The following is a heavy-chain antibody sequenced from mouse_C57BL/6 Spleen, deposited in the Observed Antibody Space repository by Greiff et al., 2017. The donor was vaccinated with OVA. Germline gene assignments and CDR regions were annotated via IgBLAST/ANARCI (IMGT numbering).Heavy chain of an antibody. D-gene: IGHD2-4*01. CDR3: ARKDYYDYDDVYYYAMDY. V-gene: IGHV2-2*01. Sequence: QVQLKQSGPGLVQPSQSLSITCTVSGFSLTSYGVHWVRQSPGKGLEWLGVIWSGGSTDYNAAFISRLSISKDNSKSQVFFKMNSLQADDTAIYYCARKDYYDYDDVYYYAMDYWGQGTSVTVSS. CDR2: IWSGGST. CDR1: GFSLTSYG. J-gene: IGHJ4*01.